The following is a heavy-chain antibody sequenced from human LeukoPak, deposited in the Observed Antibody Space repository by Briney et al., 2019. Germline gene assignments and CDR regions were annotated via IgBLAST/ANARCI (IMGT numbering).Heavy chain of an antibody. CDR3: ARGESTSGWYY. J-gene: IGHJ4*02. CDR1: GYTFTSYG. V-gene: IGHV1-18*01. D-gene: IGHD6-19*01. CDR2: ISAYNGNT. Sequence: ASVKVSCKASGYTFTSYGISWVRQAPGQGLEWMGWISAYNGNTNHAQKLQGRVTMTTDTSTNTAYMELKSLRYDDTAVYYCARGESTSGWYYWGQGTLVTVSS.